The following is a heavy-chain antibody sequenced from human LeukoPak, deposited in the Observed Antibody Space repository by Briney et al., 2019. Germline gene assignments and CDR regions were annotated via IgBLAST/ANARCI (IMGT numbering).Heavy chain of an antibody. CDR3: AKDIHYGSGSYWSYYFDY. D-gene: IGHD3-10*01. V-gene: IGHV3-9*01. Sequence: GGSLRLSCAASGFTFYDYAIHWVRQAPGKGVEWVSGINWNGGIIVYADSVKGRFTISRDNAQTSLYLQMNSLTAEDTALYYCAKDIHYGSGSYWSYYFDYWGQGTLVTVSS. J-gene: IGHJ4*02. CDR1: GFTFYDYA. CDR2: INWNGGII.